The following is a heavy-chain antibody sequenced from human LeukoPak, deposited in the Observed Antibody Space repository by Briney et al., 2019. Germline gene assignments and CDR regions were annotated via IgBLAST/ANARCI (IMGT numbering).Heavy chain of an antibody. V-gene: IGHV4-59*01. D-gene: IGHD3-22*01. J-gene: IGHJ5*02. CDR3: ARDMRGDFYDTSGLNWFDP. CDR1: GAYISRYY. Sequence: SETLSLTCTVSGAYISRYYWSWIRQPPGKGLDWIGYISYSATTNYNPSLMSRVTITVDTSKNQFSLKLGSVTAADTAVYYCARDMRGDFYDTSGLNWFDPWGQGTLVTVSS. CDR2: ISYSATT.